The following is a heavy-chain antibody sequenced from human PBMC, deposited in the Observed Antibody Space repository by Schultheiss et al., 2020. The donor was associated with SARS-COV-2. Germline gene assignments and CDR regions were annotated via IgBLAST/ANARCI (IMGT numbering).Heavy chain of an antibody. Sequence: GESLKISCAASGFTFSTYEMNWVRQAPGKGLDWVSYISSGGSTIYYADSVKGRFTISRDNAKNSLYLQMNSLRAEDTAVYYCARFGPVYGDYLWNWFDPWGQGTLVTVSS. CDR1: GFTFSTYE. V-gene: IGHV3-48*03. J-gene: IGHJ5*02. CDR2: ISSGGSTI. D-gene: IGHD4-17*01. CDR3: ARFGPVYGDYLWNWFDP.